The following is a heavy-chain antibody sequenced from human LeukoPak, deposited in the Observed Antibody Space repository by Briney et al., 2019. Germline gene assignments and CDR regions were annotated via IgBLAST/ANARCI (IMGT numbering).Heavy chain of an antibody. D-gene: IGHD2-15*01. Sequence: SVKVSCKASGGTFSSYAISWVRQAPGKGLEWVGMIIPILGIANYAQKFQGRVTITADKSTSTDYMEMRSLRYEDTAVYYCARDREVVVVAATRFGMDVWGQGTTVTVSS. CDR3: ARDREVVVVAATRFGMDV. CDR2: IIPILGIA. CDR1: GGTFSSYA. V-gene: IGHV1-69*04. J-gene: IGHJ6*02.